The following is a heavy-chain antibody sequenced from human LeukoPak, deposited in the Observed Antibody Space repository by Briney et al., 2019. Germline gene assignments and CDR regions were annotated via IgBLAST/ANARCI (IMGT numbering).Heavy chain of an antibody. V-gene: IGHV3-7*03. Sequence: PGGSRRLSCAASGFTFSSYWMSWVRQAPGKGLEWVANIKQDGSEKYYVDSVKGRFTISRDNAKNSLYLQMNSLRAEDTAVYYCARVAAAGTDYFDYWGQGTLVTVSS. J-gene: IGHJ4*02. CDR1: GFTFSSYW. CDR2: IKQDGSEK. CDR3: ARVAAAGTDYFDY. D-gene: IGHD6-13*01.